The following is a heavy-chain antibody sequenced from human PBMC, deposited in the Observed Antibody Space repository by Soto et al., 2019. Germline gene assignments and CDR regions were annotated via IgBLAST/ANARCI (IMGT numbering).Heavy chain of an antibody. Sequence: GASVKVSCKVSGYTLTELSMHWVRQAPGKGLEWMGGFDPEDGETIYAQKFQGRVTMTEDTSTDTAYMELSSLRSEDTAVYYCATTGTRSWGFDYWGQGTLVTVSS. CDR3: ATTGTRSWGFDY. V-gene: IGHV1-24*01. D-gene: IGHD1-1*01. CDR1: GYTLTELS. CDR2: FDPEDGET. J-gene: IGHJ4*02.